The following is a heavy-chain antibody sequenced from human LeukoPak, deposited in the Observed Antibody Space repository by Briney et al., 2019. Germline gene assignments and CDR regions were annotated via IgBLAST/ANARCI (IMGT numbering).Heavy chain of an antibody. CDR2: IYYTGST. CDR3: ARDGLRYCSSTSCYMGWFDP. J-gene: IGHJ5*02. Sequence: PSQTLSLTCTVSGGSISSGDYYWSWIRQPPGKGLEWIGYIYYTGSTNYNPSLKSRVTISVDTSKNQFSLKLSSVTAADTAVYYCARDGLRYCSSTSCYMGWFDPWGQGTLVTVSS. CDR1: GGSISSGDYY. D-gene: IGHD2-2*02. V-gene: IGHV4-61*08.